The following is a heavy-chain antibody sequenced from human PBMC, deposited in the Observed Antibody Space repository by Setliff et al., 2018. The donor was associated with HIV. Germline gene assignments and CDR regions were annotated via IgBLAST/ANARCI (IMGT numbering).Heavy chain of an antibody. Sequence: GGSLRLSCAASGFTVSNAWMSWVRQAPGKGLEWVGRIKSKIGGGSTEYAAPVKGRFTISRDDSKNTLYLQMNSLKTEDTAVYYCTTEVRGVNSYWGQGTLVTVPQ. CDR2: IKSKIGGGST. J-gene: IGHJ4*02. D-gene: IGHD3-10*01. CDR1: GFTVSNAW. V-gene: IGHV3-15*01. CDR3: TTEVRGVNSY.